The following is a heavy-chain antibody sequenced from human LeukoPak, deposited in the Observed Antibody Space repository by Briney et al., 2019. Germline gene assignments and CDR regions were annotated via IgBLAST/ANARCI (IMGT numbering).Heavy chain of an antibody. V-gene: IGHV4-61*02. Sequence: SETLSLTCTVSGGSISSGSYYWRWIRQPAGKGLEWIGRIYTSGSTNYNPSLKNRATISVDTSQNQFSLKLSSVTAADTAVCHCAREPRHWLLLGVRSAFDIWGQGTMVTVTS. D-gene: IGHD3-22*01. J-gene: IGHJ3*02. CDR2: IYTSGST. CDR3: AREPRHWLLLGVRSAFDI. CDR1: GGSISSGSYY.